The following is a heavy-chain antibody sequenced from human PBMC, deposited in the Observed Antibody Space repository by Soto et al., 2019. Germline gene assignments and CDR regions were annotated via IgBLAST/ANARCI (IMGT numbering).Heavy chain of an antibody. V-gene: IGHV4-34*01. J-gene: IGHJ6*02. CDR2: INHSGST. CDR1: GGSFSGYY. CDR3: ARGGPRAWYYYGMDV. Sequence: LSLTCAVYGGSFSGYYWSWIRQPPGKGLEWIGEINHSGSTNYNPSLKSRVTISVDTSKNQFSLKLSSVTAADTAVYYCARGGPRAWYYYGMDVWGQGTTVTVSS.